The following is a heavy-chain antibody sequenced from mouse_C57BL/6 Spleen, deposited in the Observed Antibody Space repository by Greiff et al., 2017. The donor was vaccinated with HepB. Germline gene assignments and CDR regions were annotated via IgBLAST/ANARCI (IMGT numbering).Heavy chain of an antibody. Sequence: EVMLVESGGGLVKPGGSLKLSCAASGFTFSSYAMSWVRQTPEKRLEWVATISDGGSYTYYPDNVKGRFTISRDNAKNNLYLQMSHLTSEDTAMYYGAREGGYDDGFAYWGQGTLVTGSA. J-gene: IGHJ3*01. D-gene: IGHD2-2*01. CDR1: GFTFSSYA. V-gene: IGHV5-4*01. CDR2: ISDGGSYT. CDR3: AREGGYDDGFAY.